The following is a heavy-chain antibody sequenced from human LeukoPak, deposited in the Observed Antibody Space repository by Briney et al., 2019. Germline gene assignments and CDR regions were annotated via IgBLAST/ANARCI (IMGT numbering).Heavy chain of an antibody. Sequence: GGSLRLSCTASGFTFSSYWMSWVRQAPGKGLEWVANIKQDGSEKYFVDSVKGRFTISRDNAKNSLFLQMNSLRAEDTAVYYCAKDSGIYSNDYWGQGTLVTVSS. CDR3: AKDSGIYSNDY. D-gene: IGHD1-26*01. CDR1: GFTFSSYW. V-gene: IGHV3-7*01. CDR2: IKQDGSEK. J-gene: IGHJ4*02.